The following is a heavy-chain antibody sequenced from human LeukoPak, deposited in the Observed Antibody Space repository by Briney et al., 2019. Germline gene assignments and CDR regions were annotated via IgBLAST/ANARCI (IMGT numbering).Heavy chain of an antibody. CDR2: MYPGDSDT. Sequence: GKSLKISCKGSANSFTSQWIGWVRQMPGKGLEWMGIMYPGDSDTRYSPSFEGHVTISADKSITTAYLQWSSLKASDTAMYYCGSGERSYHFDNWGQGSLVTVSS. CDR1: ANSFTSQW. D-gene: IGHD1-26*01. J-gene: IGHJ4*02. CDR3: GSGERSYHFDN. V-gene: IGHV5-51*01.